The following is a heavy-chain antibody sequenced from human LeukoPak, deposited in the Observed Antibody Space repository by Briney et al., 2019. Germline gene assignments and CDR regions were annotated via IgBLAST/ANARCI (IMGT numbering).Heavy chain of an antibody. D-gene: IGHD3-22*01. CDR3: ARGRGGYYYDSRGYYDY. V-gene: IGHV3-53*01. J-gene: IGHJ4*02. CDR1: GFTVSSNY. Sequence: PGGSLRLSCAASGFTVSSNYMSWVRQAPGKGLEWVAVIYSGGSTYYADSVKGRFTIYRDNSKNTMYIQMNSLRAEDTAVYYCARGRGGYYYDSRGYYDYWGQGTLVTVSS. CDR2: IYSGGST.